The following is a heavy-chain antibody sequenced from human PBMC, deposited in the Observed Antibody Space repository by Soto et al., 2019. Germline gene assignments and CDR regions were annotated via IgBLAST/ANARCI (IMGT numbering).Heavy chain of an antibody. V-gene: IGHV1-69*06. CDR1: GGTFSTYP. Sequence: QVQLVQSGAEVKRPGSSVKISCTASGGTFSTYPVHWVRQAPGQGLEWMGAIIPIYGTANFAQKFQGRVTITADKSTTTAYMEMRSLKAEDTAVYYCAREGSSIVGATRALEMWGKGTMVSVSS. CDR2: IIPIYGTA. J-gene: IGHJ3*02. D-gene: IGHD1-26*01. CDR3: AREGSSIVGATRALEM.